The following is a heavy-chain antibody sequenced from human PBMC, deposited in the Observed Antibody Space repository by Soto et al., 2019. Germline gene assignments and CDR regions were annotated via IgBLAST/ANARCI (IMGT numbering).Heavy chain of an antibody. J-gene: IGHJ4*02. CDR3: ASGYYYDSSGYYPRFDY. CDR1: GGSISSSNW. D-gene: IGHD3-22*01. V-gene: IGHV4-4*02. Sequence: NPSETLSLTCAVSGGSISSSNWWSWVRQPPGKGLEWIGEIYHSGSTNYNPSLKSRVTISVDKSKNQFSLKLSSVTAADTAVYYCASGYYYDSSGYYPRFDYWGQGTLVTVSS. CDR2: IYHSGST.